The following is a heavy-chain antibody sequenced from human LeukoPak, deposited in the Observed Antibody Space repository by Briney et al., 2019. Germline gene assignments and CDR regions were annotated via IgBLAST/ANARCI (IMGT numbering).Heavy chain of an antibody. Sequence: GGSLRLSCAASGSTFSTYAMSWVRQAPGKGLEWVSLISGSGGSTYYADSVKGRFTISRDKFKNTLFLQMNSLRAEDTAVYYCAKDVRVGEYYGSGTYLDFWGQGTLVTVSS. D-gene: IGHD3-10*01. V-gene: IGHV3-23*01. CDR3: AKDVRVGEYYGSGTYLDF. CDR1: GSTFSTYA. CDR2: ISGSGGST. J-gene: IGHJ4*02.